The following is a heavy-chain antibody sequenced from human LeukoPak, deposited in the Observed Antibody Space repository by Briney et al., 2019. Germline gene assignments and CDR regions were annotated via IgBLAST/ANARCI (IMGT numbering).Heavy chain of an antibody. CDR3: AKDHYYDSSGYCTH. Sequence: GRSLRLSCAASGFTFDDYAMHWVRQAPGKGLEWVSGISWNSGSIGYADSVKGRFTISRDNAKNSLYLQMNSLRAEDTALYYCAKDHYYDSSGYCTHWVQGTLVTVSS. CDR1: GFTFDDYA. J-gene: IGHJ4*02. V-gene: IGHV3-9*01. CDR2: ISWNSGSI. D-gene: IGHD3-22*01.